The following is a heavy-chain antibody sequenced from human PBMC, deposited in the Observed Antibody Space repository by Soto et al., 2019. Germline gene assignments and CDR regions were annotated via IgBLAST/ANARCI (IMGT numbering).Heavy chain of an antibody. V-gene: IGHV1-69*13. J-gene: IGHJ5*02. CDR3: ARKYSSSGFDP. CDR2: IIPIFGTA. Sequence: ASVKVSCKAAGGTFSSYAISWVRQAPGQGLEWMGGIIPIFGTANYAQKFQGRVTITADASTSTAYMELSSLRSEDTAVYYCARKYSSSGFDPWGQGTLVTVSS. CDR1: GGTFSSYA. D-gene: IGHD6-6*01.